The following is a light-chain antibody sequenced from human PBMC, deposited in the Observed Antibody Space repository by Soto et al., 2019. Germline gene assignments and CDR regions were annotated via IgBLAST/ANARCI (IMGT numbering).Light chain of an antibody. CDR2: RSD. Sequence: QSVLTQPPSASGTPGQRVTISCSGSSSNIGSNYVSWYQHLPGAAPKLLIYRSDQRPSGVPDRFSGSKSGTSASLAISGLRSEDEADYYCQSYDSGLSGLIFAAGTKLTVL. V-gene: IGLV1-47*01. J-gene: IGLJ2*01. CDR1: SSNIGSNY. CDR3: QSYDSGLSGLI.